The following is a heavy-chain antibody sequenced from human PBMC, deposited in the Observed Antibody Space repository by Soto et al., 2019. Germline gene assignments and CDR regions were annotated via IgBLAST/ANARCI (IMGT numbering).Heavy chain of an antibody. CDR3: ARSILSSWYYFDY. CDR1: GGSISSYY. V-gene: IGHV4-59*01. J-gene: IGHJ4*02. Sequence: SETLSLTCTVSGGSISSYYWSWIRQPPGNGLEWIGYIYYSGSTNYNPSLKSRVTISVDTSKNQFSLKLSSVTAADTAEYYCARSILSSWYYFDYWCQGTLVTVSS. CDR2: IYYSGST. D-gene: IGHD6-13*01.